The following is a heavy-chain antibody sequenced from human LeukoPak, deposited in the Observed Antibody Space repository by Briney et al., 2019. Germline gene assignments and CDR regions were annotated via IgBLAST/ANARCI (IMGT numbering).Heavy chain of an antibody. J-gene: IGHJ5*02. CDR3: ARVEEAAAFNP. V-gene: IGHV3-23*01. CDR1: GFTFSSYA. Sequence: GSLRLSCAASGFTFSSYAMSWVRQAPGKGLEWVSAISGSGGSTYYADSVKGRFTISRDNAKNSLYLQMNSLRAEDTAVYYCARVEEAAAFNPWGQGTLVTVSS. D-gene: IGHD6-13*01. CDR2: ISGSGGST.